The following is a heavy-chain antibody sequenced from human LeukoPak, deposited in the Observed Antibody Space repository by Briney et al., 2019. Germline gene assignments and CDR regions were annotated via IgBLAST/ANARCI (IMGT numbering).Heavy chain of an antibody. Sequence: PSETLSLTCTVSGYSISSGYYWGWIRQPPGKGLEWIGSIYHSGSTYYNPSLKSRVTISVDTSKNQFSLKLSSVTAADTAVYYCARRLRGFGELYYMDVWGKGTTVTISS. V-gene: IGHV4-38-2*02. D-gene: IGHD3-10*01. CDR2: IYHSGST. CDR3: ARRLRGFGELYYMDV. J-gene: IGHJ6*03. CDR1: GYSISSGYY.